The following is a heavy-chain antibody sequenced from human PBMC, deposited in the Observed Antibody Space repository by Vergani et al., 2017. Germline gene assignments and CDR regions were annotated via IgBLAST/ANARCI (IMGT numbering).Heavy chain of an antibody. CDR3: AKGYCTISICRGKLDS. D-gene: IGHD2-8*01. J-gene: IGHJ5*01. Sequence: EVQLLESGGDLVQPGGSLRLSCAASGLAFSHYAMTWVRQAPGKGQEWVSIISDHGSDTYEADSVTGRFSISRDNSKATVYLHMTGLRADDTAVYYCAKGYCTISICRGKLDSWGQGTQVTVSS. CDR1: GLAFSHYA. V-gene: IGHV3-23*01. CDR2: ISDHGSDT.